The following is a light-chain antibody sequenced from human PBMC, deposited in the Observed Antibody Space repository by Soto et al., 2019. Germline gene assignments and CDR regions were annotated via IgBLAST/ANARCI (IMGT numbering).Light chain of an antibody. CDR2: EGS. CDR1: RSDVGSYNL. J-gene: IGLJ3*02. Sequence: QSVLTPPASVSGSPGQSITISCTGTRSDVGSYNLVSWYQQHPGKAPKLMIYEGSKRPSGVSNRFSGSKSGNTASLTISGLQAEDEADYYCCSYAGSWVFGGGTQLTVL. CDR3: CSYAGSWV. V-gene: IGLV2-23*01.